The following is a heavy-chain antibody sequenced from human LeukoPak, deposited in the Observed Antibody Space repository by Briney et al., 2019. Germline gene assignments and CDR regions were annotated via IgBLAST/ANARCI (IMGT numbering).Heavy chain of an antibody. CDR2: ISYDGSNK. CDR1: GFTFSSYG. CDR3: AKGPAAAASPQN. D-gene: IGHD6-13*01. V-gene: IGHV3-30*18. Sequence: GWSLRLSCAASGFTFSSYGMHWVRQAPGKGLEWVAVISYDGSNKYYADSVKGRFTISRDNSKNTLYLQMNSLRAEDTAVYYCAKGPAAAASPQNWGQGTLVTVSS. J-gene: IGHJ4*02.